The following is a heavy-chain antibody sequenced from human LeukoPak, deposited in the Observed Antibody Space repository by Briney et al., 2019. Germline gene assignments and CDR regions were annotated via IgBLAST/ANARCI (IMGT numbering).Heavy chain of an antibody. J-gene: IGHJ4*02. CDR2: YSGGTT. V-gene: IGHV3-53*01. D-gene: IGHD3-9*01. CDR3: ARGHWFAHLDY. Sequence: GGSLRLSCAASGFTFSNYSMNWVRQAPGKGLEWVSIYSGGTTYYEDSVKGRFTISRDNSKNTLFLQMKSLRAEDTAVYYCARGHWFAHLDYWGQGTLVTVSS. CDR1: GFTFSNYS.